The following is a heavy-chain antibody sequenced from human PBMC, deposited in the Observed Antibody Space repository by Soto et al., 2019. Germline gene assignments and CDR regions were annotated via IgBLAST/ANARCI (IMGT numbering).Heavy chain of an antibody. CDR3: ARGIYFGSARYYFDY. V-gene: IGHV3-64*02. Sequence: PGGSLRLSCAASGFTFKTYYMHWVRQAPGKGPEYVSAISSSGDSTYYADSVKGRFTISRDNSKNTMYLQMGSLRVEDMAFYYFARGIYFGSARYYFDYWGQGALVTVSS. D-gene: IGHD3-10*01. CDR1: GFTFKTYY. CDR2: ISSSGDST. J-gene: IGHJ4*02.